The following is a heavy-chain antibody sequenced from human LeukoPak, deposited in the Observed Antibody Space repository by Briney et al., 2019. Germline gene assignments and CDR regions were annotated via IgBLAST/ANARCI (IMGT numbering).Heavy chain of an antibody. Sequence: ASVKVSCKVSGSTLGDLSIHWVRQAPGKGLEYVGGSDPEDGETFHAQNFQGRVTMIEDTSIDTAYMELSSLRSEDTAVYYCVTDRARLFWYFDLWGRGTLVTVSS. CDR3: VTDRARLFWYFDL. D-gene: IGHD2-21*02. CDR1: GSTLGDLS. CDR2: SDPEDGET. J-gene: IGHJ2*01. V-gene: IGHV1-24*01.